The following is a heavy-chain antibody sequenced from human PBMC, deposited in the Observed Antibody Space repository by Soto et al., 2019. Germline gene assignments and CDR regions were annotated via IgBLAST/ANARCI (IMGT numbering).Heavy chain of an antibody. CDR1: GGTFSSYA. Sequence: QVQLVQSGAEVKKPGSSVKVSCKASGGTFSSYAISWVRQAPGQGLEWMGGIITISGTANYAQKYQGRVTITADESTSTVSMELSSLRSEDTAVYFCARSQGSSTSLEIYYYYYYGMDVWGQGTKVTVSS. V-gene: IGHV1-69*01. D-gene: IGHD2-2*01. J-gene: IGHJ6*02. CDR3: ARSQGSSTSLEIYYYYYYGMDV. CDR2: IITISGTA.